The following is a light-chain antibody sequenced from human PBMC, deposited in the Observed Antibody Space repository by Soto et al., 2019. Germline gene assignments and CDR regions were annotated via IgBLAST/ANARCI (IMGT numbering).Light chain of an antibody. Sequence: EIVMTQSPATLSVSPGEGATLACRASQSVSSSYLAWYQQRPGQAPRLLIYDASNRATGIPARFSGSGSGTDFTLTISSLEPEDFAVYYCQQRRNWPRTFGQGTKVDIK. V-gene: IGKV3D-20*02. CDR1: QSVSSSY. J-gene: IGKJ1*01. CDR2: DAS. CDR3: QQRRNWPRT.